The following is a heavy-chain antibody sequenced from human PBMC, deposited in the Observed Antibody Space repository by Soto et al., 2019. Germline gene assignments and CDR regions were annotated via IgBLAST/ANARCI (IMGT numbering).Heavy chain of an antibody. Sequence: PGGSLRLSCAASGFTFSSYGMHWVRQAPGKGLEWVAVISYDGSNKYYADSVKGRFTISRDNSKNTLYLQMNSLRAEDTAVYYCAKESGPIAAAGSYYYYGMDVWGQGTTVTV. D-gene: IGHD6-13*01. J-gene: IGHJ6*02. V-gene: IGHV3-30*18. CDR1: GFTFSSYG. CDR3: AKESGPIAAAGSYYYYGMDV. CDR2: ISYDGSNK.